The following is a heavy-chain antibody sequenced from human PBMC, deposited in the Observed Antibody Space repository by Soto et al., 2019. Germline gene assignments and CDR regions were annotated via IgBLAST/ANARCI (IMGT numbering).Heavy chain of an antibody. CDR3: AKAPGDCSGCSCYLQAEYFQH. Sequence: EVQLLESGGGLVQPGGSLRLSCAASGFTFSSYAMSWVRQAPGKGLEWVSAISGSGGSTYYADSVKGRFTIAIDNSNNTLYLQMNSVRAEDTAVYYCAKAPGDCSGCSCYLQAEYFQHSGQGTLVIVSS. J-gene: IGHJ1*01. D-gene: IGHD2-15*01. CDR1: GFTFSSYA. V-gene: IGHV3-23*01. CDR2: ISGSGGST.